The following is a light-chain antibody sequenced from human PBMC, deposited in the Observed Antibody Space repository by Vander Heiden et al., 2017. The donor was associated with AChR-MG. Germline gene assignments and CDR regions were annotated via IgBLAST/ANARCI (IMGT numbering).Light chain of an antibody. Sequence: EIVLTQSPATLSVSPGERATLSCRASQSVSSYLAWYQQKPGQAPRLLIYDASNRATGIPARFSGSGSGTDFTLTISSLEPEDFAVYYCQQRSNWPPGYTFGRGTKLEIK. CDR1: QSVSSY. V-gene: IGKV3-11*01. J-gene: IGKJ2*01. CDR2: DAS. CDR3: QQRSNWPPGYT.